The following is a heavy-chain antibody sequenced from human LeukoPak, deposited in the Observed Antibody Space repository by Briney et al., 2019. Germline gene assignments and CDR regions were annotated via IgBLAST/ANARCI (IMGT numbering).Heavy chain of an antibody. CDR3: ARDSGTTGEVKFDP. Sequence: SETLSLTCSVSGYSVSSGYYWGWIRQPPGKGLEWIGSIYHSGSTYYNPSLKSRVTISVDTSKNQFSLKLSSVTAADTAVYYCARDSGTTGEVKFDPWGQGTLVTVSS. CDR1: GYSVSSGYY. D-gene: IGHD3-10*01. CDR2: IYHSGST. J-gene: IGHJ5*02. V-gene: IGHV4-38-2*02.